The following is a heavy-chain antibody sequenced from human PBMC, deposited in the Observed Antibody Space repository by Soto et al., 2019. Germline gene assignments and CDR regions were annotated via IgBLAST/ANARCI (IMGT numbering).Heavy chain of an antibody. Sequence: PGGSLRLSCAASGFTFSSYAMSWVRQAPGKGLEWVSAISGSGGSTYYADSVKGRFTISRDNSKNTLYLQMNSLRAEDTAVYYCAKEGADRLRFLEWLSYDAFDIWGQGTMVTVSS. CDR3: AKEGADRLRFLEWLSYDAFDI. D-gene: IGHD3-3*01. J-gene: IGHJ3*02. V-gene: IGHV3-23*01. CDR2: ISGSGGST. CDR1: GFTFSSYA.